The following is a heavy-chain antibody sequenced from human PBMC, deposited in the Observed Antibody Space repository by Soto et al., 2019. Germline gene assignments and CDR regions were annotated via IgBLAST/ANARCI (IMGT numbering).Heavy chain of an antibody. J-gene: IGHJ6*02. CDR1: GDSVSSNTAA. D-gene: IGHD2-21*01. V-gene: IGHV6-1*01. CDR3: ARAGDYDSTGHYYYYAMDV. Sequence: SPTLSLTCAISGDSVSSNTAAWNWIRSSPSRGLEWLGRTYYGSNWRHDYAVSVQSRITVNPDTSKNHFSLQLNSMTPDDTAVYYCARAGDYDSTGHYYYYAMDVWGQGTTVTVSS. CDR2: TYYGSNWRH.